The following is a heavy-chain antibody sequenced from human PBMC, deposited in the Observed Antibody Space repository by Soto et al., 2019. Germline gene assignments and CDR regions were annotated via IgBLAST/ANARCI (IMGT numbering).Heavy chain of an antibody. CDR2: ISGSGGST. D-gene: IGHD3-3*01. J-gene: IGHJ4*02. Sequence: WGSLRLTSAASGFTFSSYGMHWVRQAPGKGLEWVSAISGSGGSTYYADSVKGRFTISRDNSKNTLYLQMNSLRAEDTAVYYCAKVNSRDFWSGYSLVLDYWGQGTLVTVSS. V-gene: IGHV3-23*01. CDR3: AKVNSRDFWSGYSLVLDY. CDR1: GFTFSSYG.